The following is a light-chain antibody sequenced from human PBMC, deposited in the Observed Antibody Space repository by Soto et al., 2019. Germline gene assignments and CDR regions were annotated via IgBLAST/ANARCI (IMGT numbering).Light chain of an antibody. CDR1: TSDIGEYNY. CDR2: EVS. V-gene: IGLV2-14*01. CDR3: NAYTKTSTLFV. J-gene: IGLJ7*01. Sequence: QSVLTQPASVSGSPGQSITISCTGSTSDIGEYNYVSWYQQQPGKAPKLLIYEVSLRPSGISSRFSGSKSGNTASLTISGLLAEDEADYYCNAYTKTSTLFVFGSGTQLTVL.